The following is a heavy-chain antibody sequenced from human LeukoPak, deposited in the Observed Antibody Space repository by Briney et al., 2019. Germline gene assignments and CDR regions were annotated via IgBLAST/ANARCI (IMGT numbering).Heavy chain of an antibody. CDR1: GCSITGYH. V-gene: IGHV4-4*08. CDR3: ARRNDFDI. Sequence: SETLSLTCTVSGCSITGYHWSWIRQPPGKGLEWIGYIYSSGSTEYKPSLKSRATISADTSKNQFSLKLTSVTAADTAIYYCARRNDFDIWGQGTMVTVSS. J-gene: IGHJ3*02. CDR2: IYSSGST.